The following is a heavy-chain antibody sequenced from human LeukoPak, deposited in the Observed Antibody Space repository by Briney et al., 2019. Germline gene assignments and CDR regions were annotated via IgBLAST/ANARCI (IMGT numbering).Heavy chain of an antibody. CDR1: GGSISSSSYY. CDR2: IYYSGNT. D-gene: IGHD2-15*01. CDR3: ARTSKGGNCYSGVPCNWFDP. Sequence: PSETLSLTCTVSGGSISSSSYYWGWIRQPPGKGLEWIGSIYYSGNTYYNPSLKSRVTISLDTSKNQLSLKLSSVTAADTAVYYCARTSKGGNCYSGVPCNWFDPWGQGTLVTVSS. V-gene: IGHV4-39*07. J-gene: IGHJ5*02.